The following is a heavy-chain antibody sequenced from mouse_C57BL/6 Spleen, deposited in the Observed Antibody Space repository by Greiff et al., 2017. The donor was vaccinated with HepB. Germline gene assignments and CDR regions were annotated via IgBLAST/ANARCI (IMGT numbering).Heavy chain of an antibody. J-gene: IGHJ4*01. CDR3: ARHRIYDGYYGAMDY. CDR1: GFTFSSYG. V-gene: IGHV5-6*01. CDR2: ISSGGSYT. D-gene: IGHD2-3*01. Sequence: EVKLKESGGDLVKPGGSLKLSCAASGFTFSSYGMSWVRQTPDKRLEWVATISSGGSYTYYPDSVKGRFTISRDNAKNTLYLQMSSLKSEDTAMYYCARHRIYDGYYGAMDYWGQGTSVTVSS.